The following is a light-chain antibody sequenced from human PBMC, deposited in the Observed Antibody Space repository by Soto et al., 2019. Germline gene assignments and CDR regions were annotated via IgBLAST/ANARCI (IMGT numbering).Light chain of an antibody. CDR2: DAS. J-gene: IGKJ4*01. V-gene: IGKV3-11*01. CDR1: QSVNTY. CDR3: HQRSNWPLT. Sequence: EIVLTQSPATLSLSPGERATLSCRASQSVNTYLAWYQQKPGQAPRLLIYDASSSATDIPARFSGSGSGTDFTLTISSLEPEDFATDYGHQRSNWPLTFGGETKVEVK.